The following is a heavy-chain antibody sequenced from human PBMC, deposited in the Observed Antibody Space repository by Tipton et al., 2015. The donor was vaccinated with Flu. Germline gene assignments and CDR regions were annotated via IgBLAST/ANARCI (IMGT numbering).Heavy chain of an antibody. V-gene: IGHV1-2*04. J-gene: IGHJ6*03. Sequence: QLVQSGAEVKKPGASVKVSCKASGYTFTGYYMHWVRQAPGQGLEWMGWINPNSGGTNYAQKFQGWVTMTRDTSISTAYMELSRLRSDDTALYYCARGGLLRRSYYYYMDVWGKGTTVTVSS. D-gene: IGHD2-15*01. CDR2: INPNSGGT. CDR1: GYTFTGYY. CDR3: ARGGLLRRSYYYYMDV.